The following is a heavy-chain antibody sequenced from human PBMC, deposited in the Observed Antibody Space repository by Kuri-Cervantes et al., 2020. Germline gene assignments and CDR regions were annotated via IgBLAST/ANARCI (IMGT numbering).Heavy chain of an antibody. CDR2: IYYSGST. CDR1: GGSISSYY. D-gene: IGHD3-10*01. J-gene: IGHJ5*02. CDR3: ARENGSGSYTRYLIDP. Sequence: GSLRLSCTVSGGSISSYYWSWIRQPPGKGLEWIGYIYYSGSTNYNPSLKSRVTISVDTSKNQFSLKLSSVTAADTAVYYCARENGSGSYTRYLIDPWGQGTLVPSPQ. V-gene: IGHV4-59*01.